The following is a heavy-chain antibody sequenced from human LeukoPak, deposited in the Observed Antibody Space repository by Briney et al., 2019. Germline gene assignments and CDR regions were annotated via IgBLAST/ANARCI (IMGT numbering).Heavy chain of an antibody. D-gene: IGHD2-15*01. Sequence: PGGSLRLSCAASGFTFSSYAMSWVRQAPGKGLEWVAFIRNDGSNEYYPDSVKGRFTISRDNSRNTLYLQMNSLRDEDTAVYYCAKGGSASHNWFDPWGQGTLVTVSS. CDR2: IRNDGSNE. CDR1: GFTFSSYA. J-gene: IGHJ5*02. CDR3: AKGGSASHNWFDP. V-gene: IGHV3-30*02.